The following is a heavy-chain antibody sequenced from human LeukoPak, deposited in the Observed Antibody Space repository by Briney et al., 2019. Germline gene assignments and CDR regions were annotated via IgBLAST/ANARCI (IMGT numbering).Heavy chain of an antibody. V-gene: IGHV1-18*01. CDR3: ARGGYQLPPFDP. CDR1: GYTFTNHG. Sequence: ASVKVSCKASGYTFTNHGVSWVRQAPGQGLEWVGWISIDNGDTNYAQKLQGRVTMTTDTSTSTAYMELRSLRSDDTAVYFCARGGYQLPPFDPWGQGTLVIVSS. D-gene: IGHD2-2*01. J-gene: IGHJ5*02. CDR2: ISIDNGDT.